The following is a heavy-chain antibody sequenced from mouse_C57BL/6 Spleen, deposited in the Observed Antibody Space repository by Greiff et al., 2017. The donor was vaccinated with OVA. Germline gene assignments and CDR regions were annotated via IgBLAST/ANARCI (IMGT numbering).Heavy chain of an antibody. J-gene: IGHJ1*03. D-gene: IGHD2-5*01. CDR1: GYTFTDYY. CDR3: ARGGYYSNFHWYFDV. CDR2: INPNNGGT. V-gene: IGHV1-26*01. Sequence: EVQLQQSGPELVKPGASVKISCKASGYTFTDYYMNWVKQSHGKSLEWIGDINPNNGGTSYNQKFKGKATLTVGKSSSTAYMELRSLTSEDSAVYYCARGGYYSNFHWYFDVWGTGTTVTVSS.